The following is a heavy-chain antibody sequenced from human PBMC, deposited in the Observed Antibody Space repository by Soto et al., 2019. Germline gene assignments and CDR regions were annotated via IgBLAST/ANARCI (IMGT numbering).Heavy chain of an antibody. J-gene: IGHJ6*03. CDR2: ISSSSSYI. V-gene: IGHV3-21*01. CDR1: GFTFSSYS. CDR3: ARDRTTVTTEYYYYYMDV. Sequence: GGSLRLSCAASGFTFSSYSMNWVRQAPGKGLEWVSSISSSSSYIYYADSVKGRFTISRDNAKNSLYLQMNSLRAEDTAVYYCARDRTTVTTEYYYYYMDVWGKGTTVTVSS. D-gene: IGHD4-4*01.